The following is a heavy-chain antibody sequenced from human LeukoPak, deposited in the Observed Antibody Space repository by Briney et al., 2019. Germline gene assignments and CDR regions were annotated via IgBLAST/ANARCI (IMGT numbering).Heavy chain of an antibody. V-gene: IGHV4-59*01. CDR1: GGSISSYY. J-gene: IGHJ4*02. D-gene: IGHD1-26*01. CDR3: ASISGSYFFDY. Sequence: SETLSLTCTVSGGSISSYYWSWIRQPPGKGLEWIGYIYYSGSTNYNPSLKGRVTISVDTSKNQFSLKLSSVTAAGTAVYYCASISGSYFFDYWGQGTLVTVSS. CDR2: IYYSGST.